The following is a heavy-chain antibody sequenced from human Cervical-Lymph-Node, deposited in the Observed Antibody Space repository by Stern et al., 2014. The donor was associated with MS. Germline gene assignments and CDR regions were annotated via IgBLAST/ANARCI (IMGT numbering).Heavy chain of an antibody. CDR3: ARGDDKTSYDY. CDR2: VSTYNGNT. V-gene: IGHV1-18*01. Sequence: VHLVESEAEVKKPGASVKVSCKASGYTFTNTGINWVRLAPGQGPEWMGWVSTYNGNTKYAQKLRGRVTMTTDTSTSTAYMELRSLRSDDTAVYYCARGDDKTSYDYWGQGTLVTVSS. J-gene: IGHJ4*02. D-gene: IGHD1-1*01. CDR1: GYTFTNTG.